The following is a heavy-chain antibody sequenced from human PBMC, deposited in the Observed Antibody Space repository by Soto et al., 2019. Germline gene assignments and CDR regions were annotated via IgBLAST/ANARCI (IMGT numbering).Heavy chain of an antibody. V-gene: IGHV4-4*02. CDR2: IFHDGTA. J-gene: IGHJ4*02. CDR1: GVSLTSGNW. CDR3: ARLVYDTRLNYMYFDF. D-gene: IGHD3-10*01. Sequence: SETLSLTCAVSGVSLTSGNWWTWVRQSPQRGLEYIGEIFHDGTANYYPSFERRVAMSVDTSRDQFSLKLTSVTAADTAVYFCARLVYDTRLNYMYFDFWGPGTLVTVSS.